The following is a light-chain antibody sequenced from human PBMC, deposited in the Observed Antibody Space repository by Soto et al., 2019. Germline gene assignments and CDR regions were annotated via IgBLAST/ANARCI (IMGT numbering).Light chain of an antibody. V-gene: IGKV1-39*01. CDR1: QSISSY. CDR3: QQTYSAPIT. J-gene: IGKJ5*01. CDR2: AAS. Sequence: DIQMTQSPSSLSASVGDRVTITCRASQSISSYLNWYQQKPGKAPKFLIYAASSLQSGVPSRFRGTGTGTDFTLTITNLQPEDFAVFHCQQTYSAPITFGQGTRLEIK.